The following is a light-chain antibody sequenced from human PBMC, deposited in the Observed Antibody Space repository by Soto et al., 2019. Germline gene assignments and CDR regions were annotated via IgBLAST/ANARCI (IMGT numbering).Light chain of an antibody. Sequence: QSALTQPPSVSGAPGQRLTLSCTGSSSNIGAGYDVHWYQQLPGAAPKVVIYGNTNRPSGVPDRFSGSKSGPSASLVITGLXAEDEADYYCLSYDKSLSGYVFGAGTKVTVL. CDR2: GNT. CDR1: SSNIGAGYD. CDR3: LSYDKSLSGYV. J-gene: IGLJ1*01. V-gene: IGLV1-40*01.